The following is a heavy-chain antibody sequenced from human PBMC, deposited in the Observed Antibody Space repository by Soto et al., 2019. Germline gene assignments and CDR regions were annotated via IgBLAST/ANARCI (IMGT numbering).Heavy chain of an antibody. V-gene: IGHV1-18*01. Sequence: GASVKVSCKASGYTFTSYGISWVRQAPGQGLEWMGWISAYNGNTNYAQKLQGRVTMTTDTSTSTAYMELRSLRSDDTAVYYCARGRIGSYDFWSGYSHYYYGMDVWGQGTTVTVSS. CDR2: ISAYNGNT. J-gene: IGHJ6*02. CDR1: GYTFTSYG. D-gene: IGHD3-3*01. CDR3: ARGRIGSYDFWSGYSHYYYGMDV.